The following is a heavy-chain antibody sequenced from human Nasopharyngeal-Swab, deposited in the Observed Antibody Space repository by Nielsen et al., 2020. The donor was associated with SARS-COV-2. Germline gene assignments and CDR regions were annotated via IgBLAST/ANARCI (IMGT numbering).Heavy chain of an antibody. CDR2: IYYSGST. Sequence: WIRRSRWQGLEWIGYIYYSGSTNYNPSLKSRVTISVDTSKNQFSLKLSSVTAADTAVYYCARDDDSSGYYPFGYWGQGTLVTVSS. CDR3: ARDDDSSGYYPFGY. V-gene: IGHV4-59*01. D-gene: IGHD3-22*01. J-gene: IGHJ4*02.